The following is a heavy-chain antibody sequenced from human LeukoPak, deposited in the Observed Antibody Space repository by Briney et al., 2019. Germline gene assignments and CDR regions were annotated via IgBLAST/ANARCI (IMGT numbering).Heavy chain of an antibody. D-gene: IGHD2-8*02. CDR2: IYTSGST. J-gene: IGHJ5*02. V-gene: IGHV4-61*02. CDR3: ARGVSLVRTNWFDP. CDR1: GGSISSGSYY. Sequence: SETLSLTCTVSGGSISSGSYYWSWIRQPAGKGLEWIGRIYTSGSTNYNPSLKSRVTISVDTSKNQFSLKLSSVTAADTAVYYCARGVSLVRTNWFDPWGQGTLVTVSS.